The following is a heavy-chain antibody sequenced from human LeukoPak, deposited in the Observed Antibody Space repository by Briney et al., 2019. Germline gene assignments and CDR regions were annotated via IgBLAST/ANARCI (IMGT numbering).Heavy chain of an antibody. D-gene: IGHD6-6*01. CDR3: AREVYSSSSSR. J-gene: IGHJ4*02. CDR1: GFTFSSYA. CDR2: VNQDGSEK. Sequence: GGSPRLSCAASGFTFSSYAMSWVRQAPGKGLDWVANVNQDGSEKYYVDSVKGRFTISRDNAKNSLYLQMNSLRAEDTAVYYCAREVYSSSSSRWGQGTLVTVSS. V-gene: IGHV3-7*01.